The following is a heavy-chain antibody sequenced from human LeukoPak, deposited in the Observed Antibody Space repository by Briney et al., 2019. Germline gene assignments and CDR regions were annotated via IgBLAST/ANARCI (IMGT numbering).Heavy chain of an antibody. J-gene: IGHJ4*02. CDR3: ARDHYDILTGYVDY. Sequence: RPGGSLRLSCAAYGFTFDDYGMSWVRQAPGKGLEWVSGINWNGGSTGYADSVKGRFTISRDNAKNSLYLQMNSLRAEYTALYYCARDHYDILTGYVDYWGQGTLVTVSS. D-gene: IGHD3-9*01. V-gene: IGHV3-20*04. CDR1: GFTFDDYG. CDR2: INWNGGST.